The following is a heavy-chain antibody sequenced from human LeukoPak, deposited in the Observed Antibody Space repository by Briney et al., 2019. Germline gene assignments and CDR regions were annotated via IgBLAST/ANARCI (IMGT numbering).Heavy chain of an antibody. Sequence: SETLSLTCTVSGGSISSSSYYWGWLRQPPGKGLEWIGRNYYSGSTYNNPSLKSRVTISVDTSKNQFSLKLSSVTAADTAVYYCARDLDSDILTGYLGYDIWGQGTMVTVSS. CDR3: ARDLDSDILTGYLGYDI. J-gene: IGHJ3*02. V-gene: IGHV4-39*07. D-gene: IGHD3-9*01. CDR1: GGSISSSSYY. CDR2: NYYSGST.